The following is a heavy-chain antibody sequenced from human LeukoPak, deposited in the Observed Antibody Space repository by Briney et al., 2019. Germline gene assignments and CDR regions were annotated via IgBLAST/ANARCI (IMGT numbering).Heavy chain of an antibody. CDR2: IRYDGSNK. V-gene: IGHV3-30*02. CDR1: GFTFSSYG. CDR3: AREVLPQEAFDY. Sequence: PGGSLRLSCAASGFTFSSYGMHWVRQAPGKGLEWVAFIRYDGSNKYYADSVKGRFTISRDNSKNTLYLQMNSLRAEDTAVYYRAREVLPQEAFDYWGQGTLVTVSS. J-gene: IGHJ4*02.